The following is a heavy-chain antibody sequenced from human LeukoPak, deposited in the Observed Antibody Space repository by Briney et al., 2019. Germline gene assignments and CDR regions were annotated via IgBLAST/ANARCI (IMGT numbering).Heavy chain of an antibody. J-gene: IGHJ4*02. V-gene: IGHV3-11*03. D-gene: IGHD5-12*01. CDR3: ATLSSAYDYFDY. CDR1: GFTFSDYY. CDR2: ITSTSSYT. Sequence: GGSLRLSCAASGFTFSDYYMSWIRQAPGKGLEWVSYITSTSSYTNYADSVKGRFTISRDNAKNSLYLQMNSLRAEDTAVYYCATLSSAYDYFDYWGQGTLVTVYS.